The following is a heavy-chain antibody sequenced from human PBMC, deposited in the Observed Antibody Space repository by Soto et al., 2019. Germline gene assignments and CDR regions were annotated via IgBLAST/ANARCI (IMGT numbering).Heavy chain of an antibody. D-gene: IGHD3-22*01. J-gene: IGHJ6*02. V-gene: IGHV3-33*01. CDR1: GFTFSSYG. Sequence: GGSLRLSCVASGFTFSSYGMHWVRQAPGKGLEWVAVIWYDGSKKYYADSVKGRFTISRDNSENTLYVQINSLRAEDTAVYYCARATYFYDSSGYSGYGLDVWGRGTTVTVSS. CDR2: IWYDGSKK. CDR3: ARATYFYDSSGYSGYGLDV.